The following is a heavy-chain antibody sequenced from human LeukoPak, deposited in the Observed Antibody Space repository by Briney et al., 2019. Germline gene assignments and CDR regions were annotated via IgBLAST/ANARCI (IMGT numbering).Heavy chain of an antibody. CDR1: GFTFDDYA. CDR3: AKDIGGVGALGPFDY. Sequence: GRSLRLSCAASGFTFDDYAMHWVRQAPGNGLESVSGISWNSGSIGYADSVKGRFTISRDNAKTYMYLQMNSLRAEDTALYYCAKDIGGVGALGPFDYWGQGTLVTVSS. J-gene: IGHJ4*02. CDR2: ISWNSGSI. V-gene: IGHV3-9*01. D-gene: IGHD1-26*01.